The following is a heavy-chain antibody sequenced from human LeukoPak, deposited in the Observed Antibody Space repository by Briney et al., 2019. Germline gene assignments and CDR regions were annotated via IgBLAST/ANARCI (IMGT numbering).Heavy chain of an antibody. J-gene: IGHJ4*02. CDR3: ARRIIAARRGSYFDS. Sequence: TETLSLTCTVSGGSISSSSYYWGWIRQPPGKGLEWIGSINYSGSAYYNPSLKSRVTISVDTSKDQFSLKLSSVTAADTAVYYCARRIIAARRGSYFDSWGQGTLVTVSS. V-gene: IGHV4-39*01. D-gene: IGHD6-6*01. CDR1: GGSISSSSYY. CDR2: INYSGSA.